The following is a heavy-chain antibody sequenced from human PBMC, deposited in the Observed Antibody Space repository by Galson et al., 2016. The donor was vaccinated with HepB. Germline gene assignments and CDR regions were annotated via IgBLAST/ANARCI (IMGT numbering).Heavy chain of an antibody. D-gene: IGHD6-19*01. CDR1: GYSFTNYW. CDR2: IFPGDSDT. Sequence: QSGAEVKKPGESLKISCKGSGYSFTNYWIAWVRRMPGKGLEWMGSIFPGDSDTRYGPSFQGQVTIPVDMSISTAYLQWSSLKASDTAMYYCARQGDSGWSPLDSWGQGTLVTVSS. V-gene: IGHV5-51*01. J-gene: IGHJ4*02. CDR3: ARQGDSGWSPLDS.